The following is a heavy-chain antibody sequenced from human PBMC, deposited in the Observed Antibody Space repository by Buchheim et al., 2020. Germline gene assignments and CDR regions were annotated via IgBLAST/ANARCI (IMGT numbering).Heavy chain of an antibody. CDR1: GFTFSSYE. CDR3: ARALAVAGTPYYYYGMDV. Sequence: EEQLVESGGGLVQPGGSLRLSCAASGFTFSSYEMNWVRQAPGKGLEWVSYISSSGSTIYYADSVKGRFTISRDNAKNSLYLQMNSLRAEDTAVYYCARALAVAGTPYYYYGMDVWGQGTT. CDR2: ISSSGSTI. V-gene: IGHV3-48*03. J-gene: IGHJ6*02. D-gene: IGHD6-19*01.